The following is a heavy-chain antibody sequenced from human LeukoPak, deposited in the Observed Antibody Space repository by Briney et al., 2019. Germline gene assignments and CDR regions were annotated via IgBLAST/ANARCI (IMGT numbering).Heavy chain of an antibody. V-gene: IGHV3-11*04. CDR2: ISSGGSTI. CDR3: ARDLPGRYCYSTTCPPYDFWSGTLGY. CDR1: GFTFTDYY. D-gene: IGHD3-3*01. Sequence: PGGSLRLSCAASGFTFTDYYTSWIRQAPGKGLEWVSYISSGGSTIYYAEPVKGRFTISRDNAKNSVYLQMNSLRAEDTAVYYCARDLPGRYCYSTTCPPYDFWSGTLGYWGQRTLVTVSS. J-gene: IGHJ4*02.